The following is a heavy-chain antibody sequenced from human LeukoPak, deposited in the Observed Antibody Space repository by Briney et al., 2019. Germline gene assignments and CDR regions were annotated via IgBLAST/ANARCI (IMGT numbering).Heavy chain of an antibody. Sequence: PGGSLRLSCAASGFTYSNYWMHWVRQTPGKGLVWVAVISYDGSNKYFADSVKGQFTISRDDSKNTLYLQTNSLRVEDTAVYYCARGLYYYDSSGYHPVAYWGQGTLVTVSS. CDR3: ARGLYYYDSSGYHPVAY. CDR1: GFTYSNYW. CDR2: ISYDGSNK. D-gene: IGHD3-22*01. V-gene: IGHV3-30-3*01. J-gene: IGHJ4*02.